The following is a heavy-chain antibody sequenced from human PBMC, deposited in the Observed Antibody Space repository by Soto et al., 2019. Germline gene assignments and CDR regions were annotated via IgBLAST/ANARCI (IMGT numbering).Heavy chain of an antibody. CDR3: AKVPLYCSGGSCYSEKFFDY. CDR2: ISGSGGST. Sequence: GGSLRLSCAASGFTFSSYAMSWVRQAPGKGLEWVSAISGSGGSTYYADSVKGRFTISRDNSKNTLYLQMNSLRAEDTAVYYCAKVPLYCSGGSCYSEKFFDYWGQGTLVTVSS. V-gene: IGHV3-23*01. J-gene: IGHJ4*02. D-gene: IGHD2-15*01. CDR1: GFTFSSYA.